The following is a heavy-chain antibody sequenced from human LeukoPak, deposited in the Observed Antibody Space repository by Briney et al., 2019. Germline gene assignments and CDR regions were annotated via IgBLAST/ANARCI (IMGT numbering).Heavy chain of an antibody. V-gene: IGHV3-30-3*01. D-gene: IGHD6-13*01. J-gene: IGHJ4*02. CDR1: GFTFSSYA. Sequence: GGSLRLSCAASGFTFSSYAMHWVRQAPGKGLEWVAVTSYDGSNKYYADSEKGRFTISRDNSKNTLYLQMNSLRAEDTAVYYCARDRAAAGYSYYFDYWGQGTLVTVSS. CDR3: ARDRAAAGYSYYFDY. CDR2: TSYDGSNK.